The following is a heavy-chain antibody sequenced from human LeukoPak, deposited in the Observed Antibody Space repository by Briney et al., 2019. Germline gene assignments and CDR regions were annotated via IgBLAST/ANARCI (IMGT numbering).Heavy chain of an antibody. D-gene: IGHD3-3*01. CDR1: GFTSSSYA. CDR2: LSGSGGST. CDR3: AKVDLGYYDFWSGYDFDF. J-gene: IGHJ4*02. Sequence: PGGSPRLSCAASGFTSSSYAMSWVRHAPGKGREWVSALSGSGGSTYYADSVKGRFTISRDNSKNTLYLQMNSLRAEDTAVYYCAKVDLGYYDFWSGYDFDFWGQGTLVTVSS. V-gene: IGHV3-23*01.